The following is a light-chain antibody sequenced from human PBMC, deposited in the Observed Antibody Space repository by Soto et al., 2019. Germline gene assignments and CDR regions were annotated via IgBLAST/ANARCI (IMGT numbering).Light chain of an antibody. CDR2: EVS. CDR1: SSDVGGYNY. V-gene: IGLV2-14*01. J-gene: IGLJ1*01. Sequence: QSALTQPASVSGSPGQSITISCTGTSSDVGGYNYVSWYQQHPGKAPKLIIFEVSNRPSGASNRFSGSKSGNTASLTISGLQAEDEADYDCTSYAVSSGTYVFGTGTKLTVL. CDR3: TSYAVSSGTYV.